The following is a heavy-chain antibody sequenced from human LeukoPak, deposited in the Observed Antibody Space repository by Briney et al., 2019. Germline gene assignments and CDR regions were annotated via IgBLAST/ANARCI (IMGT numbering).Heavy chain of an antibody. J-gene: IGHJ6*04. CDR2: INPNSGGT. V-gene: IGHV1-2*04. CDR3: ARLGIAVAGTPTGALYGMDV. CDR1: GYTFTGYY. Sequence: ASVKVSCKASGYTFTGYYIHWVRQAPGQGLEWMGWINPNSGGTSYAQKFQGWVTMTRDTSICTAYMELSRLRSDDTAVYYCARLGIAVAGTPTGALYGMDVWGKGTTVTVSS. D-gene: IGHD6-19*01.